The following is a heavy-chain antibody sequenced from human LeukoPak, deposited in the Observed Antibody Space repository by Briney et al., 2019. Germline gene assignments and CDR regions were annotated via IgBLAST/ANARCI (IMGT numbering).Heavy chain of an antibody. Sequence: SETLSLTCADYGGSFSGYYWSWIRQPPGKGLEWIGEINHSGSTNYNPSLKSRVTISLDTSKNQFSLKLSSVTAADTAVYYCASSGGRSGAVDYWGQGTLVTVSS. CDR1: GGSFSGYY. J-gene: IGHJ4*02. CDR3: ASSGGRSGAVDY. D-gene: IGHD1-26*01. V-gene: IGHV4-34*01. CDR2: INHSGST.